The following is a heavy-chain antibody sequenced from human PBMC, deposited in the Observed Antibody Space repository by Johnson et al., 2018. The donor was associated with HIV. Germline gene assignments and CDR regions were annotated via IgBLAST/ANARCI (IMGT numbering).Heavy chain of an antibody. D-gene: IGHD6-6*01. CDR2: ISYDGSNK. CDR1: GFTFSSYG. V-gene: IGHV3-30*18. J-gene: IGHJ3*02. Sequence: QVQLVESGGGVVQPGRSLRLSCAASGFTFSSYGMHWVRQAPGKGLEWVAVISYDGSNKYYADYVKGRFTISRDNSKNTLYLQMNSLRAEDTAVYYCAKGYSSSDAFDIWGQGTMVTVSS. CDR3: AKGYSSSDAFDI.